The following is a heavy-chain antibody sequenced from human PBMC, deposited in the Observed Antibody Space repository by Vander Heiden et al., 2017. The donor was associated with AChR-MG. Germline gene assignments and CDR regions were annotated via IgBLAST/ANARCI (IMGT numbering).Heavy chain of an antibody. CDR2: IWYDGSNK. Sequence: QVPLVESGGGVVQPGRSLRLSCAASGFTFSSYGMHWVRQAPGKGLEWLAVIWYDGSNKYYADSVKGRFTISRDNSKNTLYLQMNSLRAEDTAVYYCARDVGYCSSTSCYTLQYYFDYWGQGTLVTVSS. V-gene: IGHV3-33*01. D-gene: IGHD2-2*02. J-gene: IGHJ4*02. CDR1: GFTFSSYG. CDR3: ARDVGYCSSTSCYTLQYYFDY.